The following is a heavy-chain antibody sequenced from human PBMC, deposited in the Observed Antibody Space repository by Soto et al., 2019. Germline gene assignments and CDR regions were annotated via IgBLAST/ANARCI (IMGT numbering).Heavy chain of an antibody. CDR3: AKDRPLEYYYYYGMDV. CDR2: ISYDGSNK. D-gene: IGHD1-1*01. CDR1: GFTFSSYG. Sequence: GGSLRLSCAASGFTFSSYGMHWVRQAPGKGLEWVAVISYDGSNKYYADSVKGRFTISRDNSKNTLYLQMNSLRAEDTAVYYCAKDRPLEYYYYYGMDVWGQGTTVTVSS. V-gene: IGHV3-30*18. J-gene: IGHJ6*02.